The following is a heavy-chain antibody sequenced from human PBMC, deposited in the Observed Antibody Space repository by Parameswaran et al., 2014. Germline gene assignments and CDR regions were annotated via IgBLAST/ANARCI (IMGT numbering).Heavy chain of an antibody. V-gene: IGHV3-23*01. CDR2: ISDSDGST. D-gene: IGHD3-22*01. J-gene: IGHJ5*02. Sequence: VRQAPGKGLEWVSTISDSDGSTYYADSVKGRFTISRDNSKNTLYLLMNSLRAEDTAVYYCAKAGSSGYYYSPWGQGTLVTVSS. CDR3: AKAGSSGYYYSP.